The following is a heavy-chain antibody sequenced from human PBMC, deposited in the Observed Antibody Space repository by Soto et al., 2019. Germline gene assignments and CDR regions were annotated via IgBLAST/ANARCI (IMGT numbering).Heavy chain of an antibody. CDR2: IVPIRGVP. J-gene: IGHJ4*02. CDR3: ARDGYAYGSGSFLAT. D-gene: IGHD3-10*01. V-gene: IGHV1-69*04. CDR1: GGTFTTYP. Sequence: QVQLVQSGAEVKKPGSSVKISCKASGGTFTTYPITWVRQAPGQGLEWMGRIVPIRGVPNSAQKFQGRLNMIADKTTTTAYMELSSLTTTDTAFYYCARDGYAYGSGSFLATWGQGTLVIVSS.